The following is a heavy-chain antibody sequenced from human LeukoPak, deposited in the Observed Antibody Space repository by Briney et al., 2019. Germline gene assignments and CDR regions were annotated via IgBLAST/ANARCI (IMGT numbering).Heavy chain of an antibody. Sequence: DSVKVSCKTSGYIFNTYGISWVRQAPGQGLEWMAWIRGNNDNTKYAQKFQGRVTLTTDTSTSTAYMELRGLTSDDMAVYYCVRDSAYSPDYWGQGTLVTVSP. CDR2: IRGNNDNT. V-gene: IGHV1-18*03. J-gene: IGHJ4*02. CDR3: VRDSAYSPDY. D-gene: IGHD5-12*01. CDR1: GYIFNTYG.